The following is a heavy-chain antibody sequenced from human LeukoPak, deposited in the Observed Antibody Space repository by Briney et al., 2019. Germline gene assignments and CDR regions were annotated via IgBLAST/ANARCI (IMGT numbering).Heavy chain of an antibody. D-gene: IGHD3-16*02. CDR3: ARDKDDYVWGTYRW. Sequence: SETLSLTCAVSGYSISSGYYWGWVRQAPGKGLEWIGSIYHTGSTDYNPSLKSRLTISVDMSKNQFSLDLRSVTAADTAVYYCARDKDDYVWGTYRWWGQGMLVTVSS. J-gene: IGHJ4*02. V-gene: IGHV4-38-2*01. CDR2: IYHTGST. CDR1: GYSISSGYY.